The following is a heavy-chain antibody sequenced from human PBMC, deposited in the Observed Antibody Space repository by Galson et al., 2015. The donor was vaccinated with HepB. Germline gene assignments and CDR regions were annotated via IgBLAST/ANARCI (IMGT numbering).Heavy chain of an antibody. J-gene: IGHJ3*02. CDR3: ARDQGHHLVGATDVFDI. Sequence: SLRLSCAASGFTFSHYPMHWVRQAPGKGLEWVAVISRDGSSIKNADSVKGRFTISRDNSKNTLYLQMNGLRPEDTAVYYCARDQGHHLVGATDVFDIWGQGTLVTVFS. CDR1: GFTFSHYP. V-gene: IGHV3-30*01. D-gene: IGHD1-26*01. CDR2: ISRDGSSI.